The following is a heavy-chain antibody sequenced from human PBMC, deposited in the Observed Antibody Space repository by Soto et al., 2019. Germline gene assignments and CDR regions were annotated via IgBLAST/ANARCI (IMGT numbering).Heavy chain of an antibody. CDR1: GFTFDDYA. Sequence: GGSLRLSCAASGFTFDDYAMHWVRQAAGKGLEWVSAIYSGGSTKYGDSVKGRFTISRDNAKNSLYLQMNSLRAEDTALYYCAKDTEPVRQGGMDVWGQGTTVTVSS. D-gene: IGHD6-13*01. CDR2: IYSGGST. CDR3: AKDTEPVRQGGMDV. J-gene: IGHJ6*02. V-gene: IGHV3-9*01.